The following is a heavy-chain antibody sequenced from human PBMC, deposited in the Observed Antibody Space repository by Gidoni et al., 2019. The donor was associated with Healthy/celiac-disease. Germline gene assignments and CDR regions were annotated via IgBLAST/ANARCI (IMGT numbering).Heavy chain of an antibody. D-gene: IGHD6-13*01. CDR2: IYYSGST. V-gene: IGHV4-59*01. CDR3: ARGSGSSWAPRGYYFDY. CDR1: GGSISSYY. J-gene: IGHJ4*02. Sequence: QVQLQESGPGLVKPSETLSLTCTVSGGSISSYYWSWIRQPPGKGLEWIGYIYYSGSTNYNPSLKSRVTISVDTSKNQFSLKLSSVTAADTAVYYCARGSGSSWAPRGYYFDYWGQGTLVTVSS.